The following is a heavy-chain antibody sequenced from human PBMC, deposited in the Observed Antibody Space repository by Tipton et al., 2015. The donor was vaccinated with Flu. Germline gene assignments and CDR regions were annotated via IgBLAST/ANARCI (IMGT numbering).Heavy chain of an antibody. J-gene: IGHJ4*02. D-gene: IGHD1-26*01. CDR1: GFTFSSYA. CDR2: ISYDGSNK. CDR3: ARVVVGAAYY. Sequence: SLRLSCAASGFTFSSYAMHWVRQAPGKGLEWVAVISYDGSNKYYADSVKGRFTISRDNSKNTLYLQMNSLRAEDTAVYYCARVVVGAAYYWGQGTLVTVSS. V-gene: IGHV3-30*01.